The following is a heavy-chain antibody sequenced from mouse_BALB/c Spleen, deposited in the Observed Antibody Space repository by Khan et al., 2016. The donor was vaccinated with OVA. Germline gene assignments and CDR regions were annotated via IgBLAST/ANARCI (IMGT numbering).Heavy chain of an antibody. CDR3: VRHYGSSYFDY. D-gene: IGHD1-1*01. Sequence: EVQLVESGGGLVQPKGSLKLSYAASGFTFNTYAMNWVRQAPGKGLEWVARIRSKSNNYATYYADSVKDRFTISRDDSQSMLYLQMNNLKTEDTAMYYCVRHYGSSYFDYWGQGTTLTVSS. CDR1: GFTFNTYA. CDR2: IRSKSNNYAT. V-gene: IGHV10-1*02. J-gene: IGHJ2*01.